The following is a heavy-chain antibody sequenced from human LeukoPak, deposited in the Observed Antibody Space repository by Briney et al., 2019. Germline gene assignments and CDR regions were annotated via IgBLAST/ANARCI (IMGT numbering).Heavy chain of an antibody. CDR3: ARRLSDWDGMDV. Sequence: NSSETLSLTCTVSGGPISSYYWRWIRRPPGKGLEWIGYIYYSGSTNYNPSLKSRVTISVDTSKNQFSLKLSSVTAADTAVYYCARRLSDWDGMDVWGQGTTVTVSS. V-gene: IGHV4-59*01. D-gene: IGHD2-21*01. J-gene: IGHJ6*02. CDR1: GGPISSYY. CDR2: IYYSGST.